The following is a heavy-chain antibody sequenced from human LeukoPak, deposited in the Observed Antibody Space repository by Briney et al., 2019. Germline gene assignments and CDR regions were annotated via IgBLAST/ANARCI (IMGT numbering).Heavy chain of an antibody. CDR3: ARGSSSPTEFDY. V-gene: IGHV4-4*07. CDR1: GGSISSYY. Sequence: SETLSLTCTVSGGSISSYYWSWIRQPAGKGLEWIGRIYSSGSTNYSPSLQSRVTISVDKSKNQFSLKVSSVTAADTAVYYCARGSSSPTEFDYWGQGTLVTVSS. CDR2: IYSSGST. J-gene: IGHJ4*02. D-gene: IGHD6-13*01.